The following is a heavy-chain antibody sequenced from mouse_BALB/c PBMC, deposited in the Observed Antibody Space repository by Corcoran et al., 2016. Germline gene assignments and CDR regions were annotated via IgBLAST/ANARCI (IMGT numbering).Heavy chain of an antibody. CDR1: GFNIKDTY. D-gene: IGHD2-1*01. CDR3: GRSREGNYVVY. J-gene: IGHJ2*01. Sequence: EVQLQQSGAELVKPGASVKLSCTASGFNIKDTYMHWVKQRPEQGLEWIGRIDPAYGSTKSDPTFQGKATMTADTSSNTVYLQLSSLTSDATAVYYCGRSREGNYVVYWGQGTTLTVSS. V-gene: IGHV14-3*02. CDR2: IDPAYGST.